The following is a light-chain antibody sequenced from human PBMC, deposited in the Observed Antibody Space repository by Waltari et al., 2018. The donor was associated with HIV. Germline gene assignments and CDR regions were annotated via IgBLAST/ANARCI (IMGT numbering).Light chain of an antibody. J-gene: IGKJ2*01. CDR1: QTVDSSY. V-gene: IGKV3-20*01. CDR2: GAS. CDR3: QQYSSAPRS. Sequence: EIVLTQPPGTLSLSPGETVTLSCRASQTVDSSYLAWYQQKPGQPPRLLIYGASSRATGIPDRFSGSGSGADFTLTISGLEPEDFAVYYCQQYSSAPRSFGQGTKLEIK.